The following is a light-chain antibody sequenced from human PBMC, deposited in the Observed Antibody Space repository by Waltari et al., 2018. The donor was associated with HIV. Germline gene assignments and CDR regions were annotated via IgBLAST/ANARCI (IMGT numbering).Light chain of an antibody. CDR3: CSYAGSYTLVV. J-gene: IGLJ2*01. V-gene: IGLV2-11*01. Sequence: QSALTQPRSVSGSPGQSVTISCTGTSSDVGIYNYVSWYQQHPGKAPKLIIYDVSKRPSGVPDRLSGSKSGNTASLTISGLQAEDEADYYCCSYAGSYTLVVFGGGTKLTVL. CDR1: SSDVGIYNY. CDR2: DVS.